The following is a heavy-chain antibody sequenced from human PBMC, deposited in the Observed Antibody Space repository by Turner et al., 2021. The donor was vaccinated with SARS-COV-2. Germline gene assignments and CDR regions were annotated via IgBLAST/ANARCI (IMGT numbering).Heavy chain of an antibody. V-gene: IGHV4-34*01. Sequence: QVHLQQWGAGLLKPSETLSLTCGVDGGSFIGYHWTWVRQPPGKGLQWIGEVTYSGSTNYNPSLRGRLTISVDMSKNHFSLNLISVTAADTAMYYCARDLRAGIDYWGQGTLVTVSS. CDR1: GGSFIGYH. CDR3: ARDLRAGIDY. J-gene: IGHJ4*02. CDR2: VTYSGST. D-gene: IGHD3-10*02.